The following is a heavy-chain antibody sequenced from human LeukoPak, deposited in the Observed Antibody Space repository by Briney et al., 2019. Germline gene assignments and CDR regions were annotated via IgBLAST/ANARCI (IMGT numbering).Heavy chain of an antibody. CDR2: IYYSGST. Sequence: PSETLSLTCTVSGGSISSYYWSWIRQHPGNGLEWIGYIYYSGSTYYNPSLKSRVTISVDTSKNQFSLKLSSVTAADTAVYYCASSLDPLRLGGFSRVYYGMDVWGQGTTVTVSS. D-gene: IGHD3-16*01. V-gene: IGHV4-59*06. CDR3: ASSLDPLRLGGFSRVYYGMDV. J-gene: IGHJ6*02. CDR1: GGSISSYY.